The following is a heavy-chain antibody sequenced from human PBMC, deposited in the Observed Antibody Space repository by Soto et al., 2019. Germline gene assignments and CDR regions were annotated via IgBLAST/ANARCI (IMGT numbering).Heavy chain of an antibody. V-gene: IGHV6-1*01. CDR2: TYYRSKWYN. J-gene: IGHJ6*02. CDR1: GDSVSSTSAA. Sequence: PSPTLSRTCGISGDSVSSTSAAWNWIMQSPSRGLEWLGRTYYRSKWYNDCALSMKSRITINPDTSKNQFSLQLNSVTPEDTAVYYCARGDTVYDVWGQGTTVTVS. D-gene: IGHD2-15*01. CDR3: ARGDTVYDV.